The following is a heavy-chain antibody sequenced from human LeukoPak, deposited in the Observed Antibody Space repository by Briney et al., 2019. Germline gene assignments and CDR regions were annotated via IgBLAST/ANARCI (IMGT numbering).Heavy chain of an antibody. CDR1: GFTFDDYA. Sequence: PGRSLRLSGAGSGFTFDDYAMHWVRQAPGKDLEWVSGISWNSGSIGYADSVKGRFTISRDNAKNSLYLQMNSLRAEDTALYYCAKDNPYYGSGSYGAFDIWGQGTMVTVSS. J-gene: IGHJ3*02. CDR2: ISWNSGSI. D-gene: IGHD3-10*01. V-gene: IGHV3-9*01. CDR3: AKDNPYYGSGSYGAFDI.